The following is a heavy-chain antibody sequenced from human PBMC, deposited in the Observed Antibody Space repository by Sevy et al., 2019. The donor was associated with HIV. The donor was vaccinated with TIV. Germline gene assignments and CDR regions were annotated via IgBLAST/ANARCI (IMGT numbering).Heavy chain of an antibody. Sequence: GGSLRLSCAASGFTFSSYWMHWVRQAPGKGPVWVSGVNSDGRSTNYADSGKGRLTMSRDSAKNKLYLQMNSLRAEDTAVYFCVAANTWQDYWGQGTLVTVSS. CDR2: VNSDGRST. CDR3: VAANTWQDY. V-gene: IGHV3-74*01. J-gene: IGHJ4*02. CDR1: GFTFSSYW. D-gene: IGHD2-15*01.